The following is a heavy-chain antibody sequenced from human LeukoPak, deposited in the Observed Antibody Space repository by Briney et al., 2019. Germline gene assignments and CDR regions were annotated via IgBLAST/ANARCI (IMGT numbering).Heavy chain of an antibody. V-gene: IGHV4-34*01. Sequence: ETLSLTCAIYGCSLSDYYWNWVRQTPGKGLEWVGKIRHTGGTIYSSSDRSRVTISVDTNKHQFCLNVSSVTAADTAIYCCARSHLLRRGDPFDPWGKGTLVTVSS. J-gene: IGHJ5*02. D-gene: IGHD3-16*01. CDR3: ARSHLLRRGDPFDP. CDR1: GCSLSDYY. CDR2: IRHTGGT.